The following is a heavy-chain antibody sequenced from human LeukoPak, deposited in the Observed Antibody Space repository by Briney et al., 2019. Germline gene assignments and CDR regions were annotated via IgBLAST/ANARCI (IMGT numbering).Heavy chain of an antibody. V-gene: IGHV3-23*01. D-gene: IGHD3-9*01. J-gene: IGHJ3*02. Sequence: PGGSLRLSCAVSGITLSNYGMSWVRQAPGKGLEWVAGISDSGGRTNYADSVKGRFTISRDNSKNTLYLQMNSLRAEDTAVYYCAKEAYYDILTGYYDAFDIWGQGTMVTVSS. CDR2: ISDSGGRT. CDR1: GITLSNYG. CDR3: AKEAYYDILTGYYDAFDI.